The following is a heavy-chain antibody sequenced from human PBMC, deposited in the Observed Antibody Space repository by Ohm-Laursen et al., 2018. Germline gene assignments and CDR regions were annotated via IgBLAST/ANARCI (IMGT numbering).Heavy chain of an antibody. CDR1: GRSISSYY. J-gene: IGHJ6*02. CDR2: IYYSGST. Sequence: PPGTLSLTCTVSGRSISSYYWSWIRQPPGKGLEWIGYIYYSGSTDYNPSLKSRVTISVDTSKNQFSLKLSSVTAADTAVYYCARALGGYPISYYYGMDVWGQGTTVTVSS. V-gene: IGHV4-59*01. D-gene: IGHD7-27*01. CDR3: ARALGGYPISYYYGMDV.